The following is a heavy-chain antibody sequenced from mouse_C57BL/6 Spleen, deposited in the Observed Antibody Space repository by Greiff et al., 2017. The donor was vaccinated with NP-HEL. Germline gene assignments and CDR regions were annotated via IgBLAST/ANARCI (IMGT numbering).Heavy chain of an antibody. CDR3: ARESYYDYGGFAY. Sequence: EVMLVESGGGLVKPGGSLKLSCAASGFTFSSYAMSWVRQTPEKRLEWVATISDGGSYTYYPDNVKGRFTISRDNAKNNLYLQMSHLKSEDTAMYYCARESYYDYGGFAYWGQGTLVTVSA. CDR1: GFTFSSYA. D-gene: IGHD2-4*01. V-gene: IGHV5-4*01. J-gene: IGHJ3*01. CDR2: ISDGGSYT.